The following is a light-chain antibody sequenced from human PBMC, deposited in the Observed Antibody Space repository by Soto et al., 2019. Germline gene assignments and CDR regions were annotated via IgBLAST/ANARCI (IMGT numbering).Light chain of an antibody. J-gene: IGKJ1*01. CDR3: QQYNSYRT. CDR1: QSISSW. Sequence: IQMTHSPSSLSASLGERVAITGRASQSISSWLAWYQQKPGKAPKLLIYKASTLESGVPSRFSGSGSGTEFTLTISSLQPDDFATYYCQQYNSYRTFGQGTKVDIK. CDR2: KAS. V-gene: IGKV1-5*03.